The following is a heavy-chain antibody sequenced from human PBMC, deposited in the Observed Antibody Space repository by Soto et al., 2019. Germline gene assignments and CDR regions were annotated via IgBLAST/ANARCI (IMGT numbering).Heavy chain of an antibody. CDR3: ARQYSSSSAHYYGMDV. CDR2: IDPSDSYT. V-gene: IGHV5-10-1*01. D-gene: IGHD6-6*01. Sequence: GESLKISCKGSGYSFTSYWISWVRQMPGKGLEWMGRIDPSDSYTNYSPSFRGHVTISADKSISTAYLQWSSLKASDTAMYYCARQYSSSSAHYYGMDVWGQGTTVTVSS. CDR1: GYSFTSYW. J-gene: IGHJ6*02.